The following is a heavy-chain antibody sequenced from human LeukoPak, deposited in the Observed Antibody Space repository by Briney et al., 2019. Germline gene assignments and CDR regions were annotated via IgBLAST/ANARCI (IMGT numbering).Heavy chain of an antibody. CDR2: VRSDGSHK. V-gene: IGHV3-30*02. D-gene: IGHD3-10*01. Sequence: GGSLRLSCAASGFIFSSYGMHWVRQAPGKGLEWVAFVRSDGSHKYYADSVKGRFTISRDNAKNSLYLQMNSLRAEDTAVYYCARDGVTMVRGVKVLDYYYYYMDVWGKGTTVTISS. CDR3: ARDGVTMVRGVKVLDYYYYYMDV. CDR1: GFIFSSYG. J-gene: IGHJ6*03.